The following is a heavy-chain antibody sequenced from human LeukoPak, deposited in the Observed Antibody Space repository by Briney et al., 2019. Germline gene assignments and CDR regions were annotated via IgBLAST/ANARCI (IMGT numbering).Heavy chain of an antibody. J-gene: IGHJ4*02. CDR3: AKDYGSSSWYEAFDY. CDR2: ISYDGSNK. V-gene: IGHV3-30*18. Sequence: GGSLTLSCAASGFTFSSYGMHWVRQAPGKGLEWVAVISYDGSNKYYADSVKGRFTISRDNSKNTLYLQMNSLRAEDTAVYYCAKDYGSSSWYEAFDYWGQGTLVTVSS. D-gene: IGHD6-13*01. CDR1: GFTFSSYG.